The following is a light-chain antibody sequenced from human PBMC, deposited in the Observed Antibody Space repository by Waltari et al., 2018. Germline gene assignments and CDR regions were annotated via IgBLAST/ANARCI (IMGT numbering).Light chain of an antibody. Sequence: IVMYQSPDSLSVSLGAKVTITCKSSQSLLYNSNDKNYLAWYQQKPGQPPKLLFYWASTRHSGVPDRFSGSGSATDFTLTISSLQAEDVAVYYCQQYYSRRTFGQGTRVEIK. CDR3: QQYYSRRT. J-gene: IGKJ1*01. V-gene: IGKV4-1*01. CDR1: QSLLYNSNDKNY. CDR2: WAS.